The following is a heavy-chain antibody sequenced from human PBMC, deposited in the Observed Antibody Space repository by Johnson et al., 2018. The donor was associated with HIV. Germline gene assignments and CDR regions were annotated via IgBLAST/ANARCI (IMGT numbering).Heavy chain of an antibody. Sequence: QMQLVESGGGVVQPGRSLTLSCAPSGFAFSTYAMHWVRQAPGKGLEWVAVISYDGSNKYYADSVKGRFTISRDNAKNSLYLQMNSLRAEDTALYFCAKDIRVKELRFLERLLVLGIFDIWGQGTMVTVSA. V-gene: IGHV3-30-3*01. CDR3: AKDIRVKELRFLERLLVLGIFDI. J-gene: IGHJ3*02. CDR2: ISYDGSNK. CDR1: GFAFSTYA. D-gene: IGHD3-3*01.